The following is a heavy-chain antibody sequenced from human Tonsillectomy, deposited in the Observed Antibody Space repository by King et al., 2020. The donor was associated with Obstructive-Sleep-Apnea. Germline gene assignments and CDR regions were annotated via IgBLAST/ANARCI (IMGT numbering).Heavy chain of an antibody. Sequence: VQLVESGGGVVQPGRSLRLSWVGSGFTFRSYDMHWVRQAPGKGLEWVAVIWYDGSIKYYADSVKGRFTISRDNSKNTLYLQMNSLRAEDTALYYCARGHPYSTSWYYFDQWGQGTLVTVSS. V-gene: IGHV3-33*01. D-gene: IGHD6-13*01. CDR2: IWYDGSIK. J-gene: IGHJ4*02. CDR1: GFTFRSYD. CDR3: ARGHPYSTSWYYFDQ.